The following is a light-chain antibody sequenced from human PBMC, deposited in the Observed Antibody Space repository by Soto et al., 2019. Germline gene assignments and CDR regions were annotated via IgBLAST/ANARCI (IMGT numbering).Light chain of an antibody. CDR1: SGHSNYA. Sequence: QPVLTQSPSASASLGASVKLTCTLSSGHSNYAIAWHQQQSEKGPRYLMKLNSDGSHSKGDGIPDRFSGSSSGAERYLTISSHQSEAEADYYCQTWGSGIVVFGGGTKLTVL. J-gene: IGLJ2*01. CDR2: LNSDGSH. V-gene: IGLV4-69*01. CDR3: QTWGSGIVV.